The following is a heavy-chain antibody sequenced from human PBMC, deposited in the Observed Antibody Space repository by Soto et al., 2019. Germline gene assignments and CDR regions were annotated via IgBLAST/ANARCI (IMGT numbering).Heavy chain of an antibody. CDR1: GFTFSSYA. V-gene: IGHV3-7*01. CDR3: ASPNYDFWSLGAFDI. D-gene: IGHD3-3*01. CDR2: IKQDGSEK. Sequence: GGSLRLSCAASGFTFSSYAMSWVRQAPGKGLEWVANIKQDGSEKYYVDSVKGRFTISRDNAKNSLYLQMNSLRAEDTAVYYCASPNYDFWSLGAFDIRGQGTMVTVSS. J-gene: IGHJ3*02.